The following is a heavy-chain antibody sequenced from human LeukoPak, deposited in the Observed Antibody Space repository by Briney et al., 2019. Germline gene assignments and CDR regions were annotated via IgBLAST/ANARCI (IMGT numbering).Heavy chain of an antibody. Sequence: SETLSLTCAVYGGSFSGYYWSWIRQPPGKGLEWIGEINHSGSTNYNPSLKSRVTISVDTSKNQFSLKLSSVTAADTAVYYCARTYSGSYPPDYWGQGTLVTVSS. J-gene: IGHJ4*02. CDR2: INHSGST. V-gene: IGHV4-34*01. CDR1: GGSFSGYY. D-gene: IGHD1-26*01. CDR3: ARTYSGSYPPDY.